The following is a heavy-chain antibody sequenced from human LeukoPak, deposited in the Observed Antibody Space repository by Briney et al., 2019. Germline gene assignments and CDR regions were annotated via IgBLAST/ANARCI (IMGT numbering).Heavy chain of an antibody. V-gene: IGHV3-33*01. J-gene: IGHJ6*02. D-gene: IGHD3-10*01. CDR2: IWYDGSNK. CDR3: ARPGRVTMVRGVNPSGMDV. CDR1: GFTFSSYG. Sequence: GRSLRLSCAASGFTFSSYGMHWVRQAPGKGLEGVAVIWYDGSNKYYADSVEGRFTISRDNSKNTLYLQMNSLRAEDTAVYYCARPGRVTMVRGVNPSGMDVWGQGTTVTVSS.